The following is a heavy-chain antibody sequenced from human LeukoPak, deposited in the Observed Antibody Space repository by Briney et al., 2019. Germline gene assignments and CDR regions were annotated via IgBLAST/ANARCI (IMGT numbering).Heavy chain of an antibody. CDR3: ARMYSGTSYYFDY. CDR1: GVSISTYY. CDR2: FSYSGST. J-gene: IGHJ4*02. V-gene: IGHV4-59*01. D-gene: IGHD1-26*01. Sequence: SETLSLTCSVSGVSISTYYWIWIQQPPAKGLEWMGFFSYSGSTKYNPSLKSRVTMSVDTSKNQFSLKLSSVTAADTAVYYCARMYSGTSYYFDYWGQGTLVTVSS.